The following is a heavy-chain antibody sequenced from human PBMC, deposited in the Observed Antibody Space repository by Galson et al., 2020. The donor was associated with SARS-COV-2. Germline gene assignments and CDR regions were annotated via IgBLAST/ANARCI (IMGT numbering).Heavy chain of an antibody. CDR2: IYYSGST. CDR1: GGSISSGGYY. D-gene: IGHD1-1*01. J-gene: IGHJ3*02. Sequence: SETLSLTCTVSGGSISSGGYYWSWIRQHPGKGLEWIAYIYYSGSTYYNPSLKSRVTISVDTSKNQFSLKLSSVTAADTAVYYCARTWGGTDAFDIWGQGTMVTVSS. V-gene: IGHV4-31*03. CDR3: ARTWGGTDAFDI.